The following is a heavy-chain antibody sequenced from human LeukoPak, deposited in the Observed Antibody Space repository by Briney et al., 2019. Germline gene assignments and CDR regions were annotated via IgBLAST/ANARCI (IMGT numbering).Heavy chain of an antibody. Sequence: GASVKVSCKASGGTFSSYAINWVRQATGQGLEWMGWMNPNSGNTGYAQKFQGRVTMTRNTSISTAYMELSSLRSEDTAVYYCARGFSSRASRPPPDYWGQGTLVTVSS. CDR3: ARGFSSRASRPPPDY. V-gene: IGHV1-8*02. J-gene: IGHJ4*02. CDR1: GGTFSSYA. CDR2: MNPNSGNT. D-gene: IGHD6-6*01.